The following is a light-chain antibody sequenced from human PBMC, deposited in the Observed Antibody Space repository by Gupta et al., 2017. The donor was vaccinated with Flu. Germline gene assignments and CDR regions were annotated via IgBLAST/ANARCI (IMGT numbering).Light chain of an antibody. CDR2: KAS. CDR3: QQDTNWLIA. CDR1: QSISNW. J-gene: IGKJ2*01. V-gene: IGKV1-5*03. Sequence: IQMTQSPSTLSASVGDRVTITCRASQSISNWLAWYQQKPGKAPKLLIYKASTLESGVPSRFSGSGSGTEFTLTISSLQPDDFATYYCQQDTNWLIAFGQGTRLEVK.